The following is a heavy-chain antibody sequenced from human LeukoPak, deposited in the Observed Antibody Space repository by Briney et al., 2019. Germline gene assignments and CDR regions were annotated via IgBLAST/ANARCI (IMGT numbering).Heavy chain of an antibody. D-gene: IGHD1-1*01. Sequence: GGSLRLSCAASGFTFSSYGMGWVRQAPGKGLEWVAVIWYDGSNKYYAASVKGRFTISRDNSKNTLYLQMNSLRAEDTAVYYCARQGHDPLDYWGQGTLVTVSS. CDR3: ARQGHDPLDY. CDR2: IWYDGSNK. J-gene: IGHJ4*02. CDR1: GFTFSSYG. V-gene: IGHV3-33*01.